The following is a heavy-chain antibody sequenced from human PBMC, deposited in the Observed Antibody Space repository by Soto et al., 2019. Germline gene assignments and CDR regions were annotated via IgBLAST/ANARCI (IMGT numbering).Heavy chain of an antibody. CDR2: FSGSGSEP. D-gene: IGHD2-2*01. J-gene: IGHJ4*01. V-gene: IGHV3-23*01. CDR3: AKDMDLFIGVVPAATCSFDF. Sequence: GGSLTFSPGPSGFNFKNYGLSKVRMATGLGLEWVPAFSGSGSEPYYADSVKGRCTITRDNSKETLLLQMNSLRAEDTAIYYCAKDMDLFIGVVPAATCSFDFWGHVTLFTVSS. CDR1: GFNFKNYG.